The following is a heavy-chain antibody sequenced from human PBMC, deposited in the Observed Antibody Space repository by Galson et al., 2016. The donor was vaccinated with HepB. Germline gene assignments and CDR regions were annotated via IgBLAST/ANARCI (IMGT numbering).Heavy chain of an antibody. D-gene: IGHD3-22*01. CDR1: GYRFTSYW. V-gene: IGHV5-10-1*01. J-gene: IGHJ4*02. CDR2: INPVNSYT. CDR3: ARHMSEEIPRSMGSEMDAYDPIGYDYLPLYFDY. Sequence: QSGAEVTKPGESLRISCKLSGYRFTSYWISWVRQMPGKGLEWMGYINPVNSYTKYSPSFQGHVSISVDKSTNTAYLQWSGLRASDTAIYYCARHMSEEIPRSMGSEMDAYDPIGYDYLPLYFDYWGQGALVTVSS.